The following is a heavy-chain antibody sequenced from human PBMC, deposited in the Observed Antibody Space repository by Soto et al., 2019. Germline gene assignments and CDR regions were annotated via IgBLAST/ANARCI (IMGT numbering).Heavy chain of an antibody. CDR1: GYSISSGSY. J-gene: IGHJ5*02. Sequence: SETLSLTCAASGYSISSGSYWGWLRQHPGKGLEWIGSIYHGGGSYYNPSLNSRVTISIDMTNNNVSPILNFVTAADMAVSYSARVGPWVPYYYHSSPYIFENWFDPWGQVTLVTVSS. CDR3: ARVGPWVPYYYHSSPYIFENWFDP. V-gene: IGHV4-38-2*01. CDR2: IYHGGGS. D-gene: IGHD3-22*01.